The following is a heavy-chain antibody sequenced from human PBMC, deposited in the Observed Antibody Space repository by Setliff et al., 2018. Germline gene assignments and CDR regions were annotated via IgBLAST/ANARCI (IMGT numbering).Heavy chain of an antibody. V-gene: IGHV3-33*08. J-gene: IGHJ4*02. CDR3: VTDPPFSGWSFDS. CDR2: IWDDGVKK. D-gene: IGHD6-19*01. Sequence: GGSLRLSCAASGFTFSTYRMHWVRQAPGKGLEWVAVIWDDGVKKYHADSVKGRFTISRDNSKNTLYLQMNSLRVEDTAVYYCVTDPPFSGWSFDSWGQGTLVTVSS. CDR1: GFTFSTYR.